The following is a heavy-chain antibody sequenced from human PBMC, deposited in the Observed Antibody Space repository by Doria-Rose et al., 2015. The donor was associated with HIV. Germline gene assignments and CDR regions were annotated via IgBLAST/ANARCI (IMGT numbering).Heavy chain of an antibody. Sequence: QVQLQQWGAGLLKPSKTLSLTCAVYGGAFSTYHWSWIRQPPGKGLEWIGEISHSGSTNYNPSLKSRVTISVDTSKNQFSLRLTSVTAADTAVYYCARGPLTEEIWAFDIWGQGTMVTVSS. J-gene: IGHJ3*02. CDR1: GGAFSTYH. CDR3: ARGPLTEEIWAFDI. D-gene: IGHD3-16*01. V-gene: IGHV4-34*01. CDR2: ISHSGST.